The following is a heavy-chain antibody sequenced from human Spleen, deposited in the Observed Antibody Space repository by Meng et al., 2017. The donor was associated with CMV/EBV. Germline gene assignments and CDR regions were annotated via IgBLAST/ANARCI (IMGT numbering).Heavy chain of an antibody. V-gene: IGHV3-11*06. CDR2: ISSSSSYI. CDR3: ARGGVPAALYDYYYYYGMDV. J-gene: IGHJ6*02. CDR1: GFSFSDYY. Sequence: GESLKISCSASGFSFSDYYMTWIRQAPGKGLEWVSSISSSSSYIYYADSVKGRFTISRDNAKNSLYLQMNSLRAEDTAVYYCARGGVPAALYDYYYYYGMDVWGQGTTVTVSS. D-gene: IGHD2-2*01.